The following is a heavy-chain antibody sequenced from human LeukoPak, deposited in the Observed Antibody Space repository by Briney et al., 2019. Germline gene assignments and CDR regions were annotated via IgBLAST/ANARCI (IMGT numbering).Heavy chain of an antibody. V-gene: IGHV3-23*01. J-gene: IGHJ4*02. CDR1: GFTFSSYG. Sequence: GSLRLSCAASGFTFSSYGMHWVRQAPGKGLEWVSAISGSGGSTYYADSVKGRFTISRDNSKNTLYLQMNSLRAEDTAVYYCAKYLAPRTYYDFWSGYYTGFDYWGQGTLVTVSS. CDR2: ISGSGGST. D-gene: IGHD3-3*01. CDR3: AKYLAPRTYYDFWSGYYTGFDY.